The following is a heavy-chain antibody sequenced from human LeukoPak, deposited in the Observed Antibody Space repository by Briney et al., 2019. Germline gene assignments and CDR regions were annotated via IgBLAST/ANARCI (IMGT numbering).Heavy chain of an antibody. CDR1: GGTFSSYA. J-gene: IGHJ6*02. CDR2: IIPILGIA. V-gene: IGHV1-69*04. Sequence: ASVKVSCKASGGTFSSYAISWVRQAPGQGLEWMGRIIPILGIANYAQKFQGRVTITADKSTSTAYMELSSLRSEDTAVYYCARNYYDSSGYYRKDYYYYYGMDVWGQGTTVTVSS. CDR3: ARNYYDSSGYYRKDYYYYYGMDV. D-gene: IGHD3-22*01.